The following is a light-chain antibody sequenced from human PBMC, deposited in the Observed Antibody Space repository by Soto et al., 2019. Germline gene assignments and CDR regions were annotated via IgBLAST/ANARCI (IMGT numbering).Light chain of an antibody. V-gene: IGKV1-39*01. CDR1: QSISNS. CDR3: QQSYSTPPT. Sequence: DIQMTQSPSSLSASVGDSVTITCRASQSISNSLNWYQQKPGKAPDLLIYTTSSLQSGVPSRFSGSGSGTDFTLTISSLQPEDFATYYCQQSYSTPPTFGGGTNVEIK. CDR2: TTS. J-gene: IGKJ4*01.